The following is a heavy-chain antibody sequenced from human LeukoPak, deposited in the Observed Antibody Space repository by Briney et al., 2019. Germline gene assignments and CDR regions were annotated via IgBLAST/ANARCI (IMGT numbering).Heavy chain of an antibody. Sequence: PSETLSLTCTVSGGSINSDTYYWTWLRQPAGLGLEWIGRIYTTGSPKYNPSLASRVTISVDTSKNQFSLRLSSVTAADTAVYCCARDRGITTARGVPSWFDPWGQGTLVTVSS. CDR3: ARDRGITTARGVPSWFDP. D-gene: IGHD3-10*01. CDR1: GGSINSDTYY. V-gene: IGHV4-61*02. CDR2: IYTTGSP. J-gene: IGHJ5*02.